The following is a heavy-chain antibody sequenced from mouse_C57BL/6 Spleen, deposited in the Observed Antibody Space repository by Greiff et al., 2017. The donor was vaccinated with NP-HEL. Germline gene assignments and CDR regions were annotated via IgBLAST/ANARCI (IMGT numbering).Heavy chain of an antibody. Sequence: EVQLVESGGDLVKPGGSLKLSCAASGFTFSSYGMSWVRQPPDKRLEWVATISSGGSYTYYPDSVKGRFTISRDNAKNTLYLQMSSLKSEDTATDYCARDLDYYGSSFPAYWGQGTLVTVSA. CDR2: ISSGGSYT. V-gene: IGHV5-6*01. J-gene: IGHJ3*01. CDR1: GFTFSSYG. D-gene: IGHD1-1*01. CDR3: ARDLDYYGSSFPAY.